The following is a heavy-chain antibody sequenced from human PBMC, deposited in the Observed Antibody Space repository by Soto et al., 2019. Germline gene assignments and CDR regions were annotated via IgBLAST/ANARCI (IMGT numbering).Heavy chain of an antibody. J-gene: IGHJ6*03. D-gene: IGHD6-13*01. CDR2: IGTAGDT. CDR3: ARGWLATGGSLSYMDV. V-gene: IGHV3-13*01. CDR1: GLTFSSYE. Sequence: PGGCLRLSCAASGLTFSSYEMHWVRQATGKGLEWVSAIGTAGDTYYPGSVKGRFTISRENAKNSLYLQMNSLRAGDTALYYCARGWLATGGSLSYMDVWGKGTTVTVSS.